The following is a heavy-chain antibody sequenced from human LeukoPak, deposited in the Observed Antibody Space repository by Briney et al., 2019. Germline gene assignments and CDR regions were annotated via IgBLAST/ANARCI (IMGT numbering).Heavy chain of an antibody. Sequence: GGSLRLSCAASRFTFTSYIMNWVRQAPGKGLEWVSSISSSGSYIYYADSVKGRFTISRDAAKNSLYLQMNSLKAEDTAVYYCARETANRRYFDYWGQGTLVTVSS. D-gene: IGHD5-18*01. CDR2: ISSSGSYI. V-gene: IGHV3-21*01. CDR3: ARETANRRYFDY. J-gene: IGHJ4*02. CDR1: RFTFTSYI.